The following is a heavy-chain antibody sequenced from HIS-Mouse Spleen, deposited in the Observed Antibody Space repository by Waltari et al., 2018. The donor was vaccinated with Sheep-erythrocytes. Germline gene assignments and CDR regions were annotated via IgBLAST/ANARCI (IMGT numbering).Heavy chain of an antibody. Sequence: QVQLVQSGAEVKKPGASVKVSCKASGYTFTGYYMHWVRQAPGQGLEWMGWINPNSGGTNNAQKFQGRVTMTRDTSISTAYMELSRLRSDDTAVYYCARGYCSSTSCYGYFQHWCQGTLVTVSS. CDR1: GYTFTGYY. D-gene: IGHD2-2*01. V-gene: IGHV1-2*02. J-gene: IGHJ1*01. CDR2: INPNSGGT. CDR3: ARGYCSSTSCYGYFQH.